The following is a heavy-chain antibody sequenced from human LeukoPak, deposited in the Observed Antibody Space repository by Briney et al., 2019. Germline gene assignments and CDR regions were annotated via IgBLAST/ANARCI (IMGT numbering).Heavy chain of an antibody. V-gene: IGHV1-58*01. D-gene: IGHD3-22*01. CDR2: IVVGSGNT. CDR3: AADYYDNSGYPYNWFDP. Sequence: ASVKVSCKAAGFTFPTTAVQWVRQTRGQRLEWIGWIVVGSGNTKYAQKFQERVTITRDMSTRTAYMGLRSLRSEDTGVYYCAADYYDNSGYPYNWFDPWGQGTLVTVSS. J-gene: IGHJ5*02. CDR1: GFTFPTTA.